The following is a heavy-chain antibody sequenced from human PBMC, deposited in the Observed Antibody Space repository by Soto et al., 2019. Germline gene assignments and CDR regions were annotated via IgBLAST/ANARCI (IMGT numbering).Heavy chain of an antibody. J-gene: IGHJ4*02. CDR2: ISYDGSNK. CDR3: ARAWGGYGSGSGHFY. V-gene: IGHV3-30-3*01. Sequence: QVQLVESGGGVVQPGRSLRLSCAASGFTFSSYAMHWVRQAPGKGLEWVAVISYDGSNKYYADSVKGRFTISRDNSKNTLYLQMNSMRAEDTAVYYCARAWGGYGSGSGHFYWGQGTLVTVSS. D-gene: IGHD3-10*01. CDR1: GFTFSSYA.